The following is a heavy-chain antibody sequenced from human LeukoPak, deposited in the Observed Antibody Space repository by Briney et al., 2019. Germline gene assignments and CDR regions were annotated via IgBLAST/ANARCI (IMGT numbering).Heavy chain of an antibody. D-gene: IGHD3-10*01. J-gene: IGHJ4*02. V-gene: IGHV1-46*01. CDR1: GYAITSYY. CDR3: AREALAAGKNFDY. Sequence: ASVKVSCKASGYAITSYYMHWVRQAPGQGLEWMGTIHPNDYTTTYAQRFQGRVTMTRDASTSTVYMDLSSLRSEDTAVYYCAREALAAGKNFDYWGQGTQVTVSS. CDR2: IHPNDYTT.